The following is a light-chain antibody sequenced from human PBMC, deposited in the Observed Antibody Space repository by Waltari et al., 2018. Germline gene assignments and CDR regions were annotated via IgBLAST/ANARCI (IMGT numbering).Light chain of an antibody. V-gene: IGLV2-8*01. CDR2: EVS. CDR3: SSYGGINNSPYV. CDR1: SSDVGSHDF. J-gene: IGLJ1*01. Sequence: QSALTQPPSASGSPGQSVTISCTGTSSDVGSHDFVSWYQHFPGKAPKLIIWEVSRRPSGVPDRFSGSKSGNTASLTVSGLQAEDEADYYCSSYGGINNSPYVFGTGTKVTV.